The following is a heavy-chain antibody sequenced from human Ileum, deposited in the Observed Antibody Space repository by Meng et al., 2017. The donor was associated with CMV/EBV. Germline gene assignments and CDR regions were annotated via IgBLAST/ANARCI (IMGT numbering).Heavy chain of an antibody. CDR3: LTYTSSSHSFGP. J-gene: IGHJ5*02. D-gene: IGHD6-6*01. CDR2: INSHSGAT. CDR1: GDTPTADF. Sequence: CRASGDTPTADFMFWVRQAPGQGLEWMGWINSHSGATQYAQKFQGRVTMTRDTSISTVYMDLSSLRSDDTADYYCLTYTSSSHSFGPWGQGTLVTVSS. V-gene: IGHV1-2*02.